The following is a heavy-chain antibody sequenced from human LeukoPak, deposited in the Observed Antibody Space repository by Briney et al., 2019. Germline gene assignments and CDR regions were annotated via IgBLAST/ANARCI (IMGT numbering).Heavy chain of an antibody. D-gene: IGHD6-13*01. V-gene: IGHV4-30-4*01. CDR1: GGSISSGDYY. J-gene: IGHJ4*02. Sequence: PSETLSLTCTVSGGSISSGDYYWSWIRQPPGKGLEWIGYIYYSGSTYYNPSLKSRVTLSVDTSKNQFSLKLSSVTAADTAVYYCARGRIAAAGIVVYFDYWGQGTLVTVSS. CDR2: IYYSGST. CDR3: ARGRIAAAGIVVYFDY.